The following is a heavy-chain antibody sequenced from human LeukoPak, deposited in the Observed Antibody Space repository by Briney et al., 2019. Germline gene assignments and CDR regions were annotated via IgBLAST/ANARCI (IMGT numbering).Heavy chain of an antibody. V-gene: IGHV3-21*01. CDR3: ARGLRRIAGHHDAFDI. D-gene: IGHD6-13*01. J-gene: IGHJ3*02. CDR2: LSSSSSYI. Sequence: PGGSLRLSCAGSGFPLSSYSMNWGRQGPGEGVGWGSSLSSSSSYIYYADSVKGRFTISRDNAKNSLYLQMNSLRAEDTAVYYCARGLRRIAGHHDAFDIWGQGTMVTVSS. CDR1: GFPLSSYS.